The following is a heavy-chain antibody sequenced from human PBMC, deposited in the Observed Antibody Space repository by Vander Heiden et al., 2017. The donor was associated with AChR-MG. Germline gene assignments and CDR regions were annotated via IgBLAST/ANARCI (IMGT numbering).Heavy chain of an antibody. CDR2: IYYSGST. V-gene: IGHV4-30-4*01. J-gene: IGHJ4*02. CDR1: GGPIRSGSYY. CDR3: ARVAMVRGVSFDY. Sequence: QVQLQESGPGLVKPSQTLFLTCTVSGGPIRSGSYYWSWIRQPPGKGLEWIGYIYYSGSTYYNPSLKSRVTISVDTSKNQFSLKLSSVTAADTAVYYCARVAMVRGVSFDYWGQGTLVTVSS. D-gene: IGHD3-10*01.